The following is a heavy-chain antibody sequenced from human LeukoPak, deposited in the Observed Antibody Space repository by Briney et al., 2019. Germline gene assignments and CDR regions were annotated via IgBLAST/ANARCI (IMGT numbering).Heavy chain of an antibody. CDR3: ARCPLVRGVILPWFDP. CDR1: GGSISSGGYY. J-gene: IGHJ5*02. D-gene: IGHD3-10*01. Sequence: SEALSLTCTVSGGSISSGGYYWSWIRQHPGKGLEWIGYIYYSGSTYYNPSLKSRVSISVDTSKNQFSLKLSSVTAEDTAVYYCARCPLVRGVILPWFDPWGQGTLVTVSS. CDR2: IYYSGST. V-gene: IGHV4-31*03.